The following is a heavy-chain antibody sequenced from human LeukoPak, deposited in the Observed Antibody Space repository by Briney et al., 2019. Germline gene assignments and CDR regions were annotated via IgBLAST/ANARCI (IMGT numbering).Heavy chain of an antibody. CDR3: ARDRVGGGLALFDY. CDR2: VYCRGST. D-gene: IGHD3-16*01. Sequence: SETLSLTCTVSGGSISSRSYYWDWIRQPPGKGLEWIGNVYCRGSTYYNPPLKSRVTISVDTSKNQFSLKLSSVTAADTAVYYCARDRVGGGLALFDYWGQGTLVTVSS. CDR1: GGSISSRSYY. V-gene: IGHV4-39*07. J-gene: IGHJ4*02.